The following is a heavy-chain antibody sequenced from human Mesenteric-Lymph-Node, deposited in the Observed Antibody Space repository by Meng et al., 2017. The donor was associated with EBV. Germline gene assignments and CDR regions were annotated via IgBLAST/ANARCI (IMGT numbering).Heavy chain of an antibody. CDR1: GGSFSGYT. D-gene: IGHD3-16*01. CDR2: ISQSGDT. CDR3: ARGRSYVSGVIDP. Sequence: QVQLPQWGGGLLGPSGTLSLTCAASGGSFSGYTWSWIRQPPGKGLEYIGEISQSGDTNYNPSLKSRVTISVDTSKNQFSLKLSSVTAADTAVYYCARGRSYVSGVIDPWGQGTLVTVSS. V-gene: IGHV4-34*01. J-gene: IGHJ5*02.